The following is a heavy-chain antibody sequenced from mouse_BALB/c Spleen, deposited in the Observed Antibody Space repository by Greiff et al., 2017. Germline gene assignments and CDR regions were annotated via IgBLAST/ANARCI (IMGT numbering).Heavy chain of an antibody. CDR2: IWSGGST. CDR1: GFSLTGYG. Sequence: QVQLKESGPGLVAPSQSLSITCTVSGFSLTGYGVNWVRQPPGKGLEWLGVIWSGGSTDYNAAFISRLSISKDNSKSQVFFKMNSLQANDTAIYYCARMGGNDAMDYWGQGTSVTVSS. J-gene: IGHJ4*01. V-gene: IGHV2-2*02. D-gene: IGHD2-1*01. CDR3: ARMGGNDAMDY.